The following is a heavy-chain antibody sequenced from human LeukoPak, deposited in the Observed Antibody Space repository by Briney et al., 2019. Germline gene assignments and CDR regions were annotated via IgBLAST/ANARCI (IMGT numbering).Heavy chain of an antibody. D-gene: IGHD6-13*01. Sequence: GESLQISCKGSGYSFTSHWIGWVRQLPGKGLEWMGIIYPSDSDTRYSPSFQGQVTISADKSVSTAYLQWSSLKASDTAMYYCARWLGSSWYYWGQGNLVTVSS. V-gene: IGHV5-51*01. CDR1: GYSFTSHW. CDR2: IYPSDSDT. J-gene: IGHJ4*02. CDR3: ARWLGSSWYY.